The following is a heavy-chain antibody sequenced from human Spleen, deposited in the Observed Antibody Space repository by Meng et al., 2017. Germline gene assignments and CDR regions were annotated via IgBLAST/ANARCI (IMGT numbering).Heavy chain of an antibody. CDR3: AGLFFYFDY. J-gene: IGHJ4*02. Sequence: SETLSLTCAVYGYSINSDYYWGWIRQPPGKGLEWIGSIYPRGNTYYNPSLESRVTISIDTSKNQFSLKIDSVTAADSAIYYCAGLFFYFDYWGQGALVTVSS. CDR1: GYSINSDYY. CDR2: IYPRGNT. V-gene: IGHV4-38-2*01. D-gene: IGHD3-3*01.